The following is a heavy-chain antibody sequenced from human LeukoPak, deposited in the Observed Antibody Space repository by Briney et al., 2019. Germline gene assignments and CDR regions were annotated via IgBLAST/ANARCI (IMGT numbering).Heavy chain of an antibody. D-gene: IGHD3-22*01. CDR1: GGSISSGSYY. CDR2: IYTSGST. J-gene: IGHJ3*02. CDR3: ARLPPRGYYDSSGYYSPIGAFDI. Sequence: SQTLSLTCTVSGGSISSGSYYWSCIQQPAGKGLECIGRIYTSGSTNYNPSLKSRVTISVDTSKHQFSLKLSSVTAADTAVYYCARLPPRGYYDSSGYYSPIGAFDIWGQGTMVTVSS. V-gene: IGHV4-61*02.